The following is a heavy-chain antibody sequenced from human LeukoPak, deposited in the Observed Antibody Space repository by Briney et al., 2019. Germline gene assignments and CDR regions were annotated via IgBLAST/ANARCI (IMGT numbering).Heavy chain of an antibody. V-gene: IGHV1-18*01. Sequence: GASVKVSCKASGYTFTSYGISWVRQAPGQGLEWMGWISAYNGNTNYAQKLQGRVTMTTDTSTSTAYMELRSLRSDDTAVYYCARDMYYYDSSGYWDYWGQGTLVTVSS. D-gene: IGHD3-22*01. CDR2: ISAYNGNT. CDR3: ARDMYYYDSSGYWDY. J-gene: IGHJ4*02. CDR1: GYTFTSYG.